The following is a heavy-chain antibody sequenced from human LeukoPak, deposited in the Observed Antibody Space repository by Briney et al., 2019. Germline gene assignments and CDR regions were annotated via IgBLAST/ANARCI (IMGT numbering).Heavy chain of an antibody. CDR1: GFTFSDYY. Sequence: GGSLRLSCAASGFTFSDYYMSWIRQAPGKGLEWVSYISSSGSTIYYADSVKGRFTISRDNAKNALYLQMNSLRAEDTAVYYCARDLDLPMIVVSNGGWGQGTLVTVAS. V-gene: IGHV3-11*01. CDR3: ARDLDLPMIVVSNGG. J-gene: IGHJ4*02. D-gene: IGHD3-22*01. CDR2: ISSSGSTI.